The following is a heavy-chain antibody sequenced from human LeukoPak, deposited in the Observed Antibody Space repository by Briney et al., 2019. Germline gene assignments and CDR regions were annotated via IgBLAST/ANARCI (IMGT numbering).Heavy chain of an antibody. CDR1: GFTFSSYA. CDR3: AKDGN. J-gene: IGHJ4*02. CDR2: ISWNSGTI. V-gene: IGHV3-9*01. Sequence: GGSLRLSCAASGFTFSSYAMHWVRHAPGKGLEWVSGISWNSGTIGYADSVKGRFTITRDNAKNSLYLQMNSLRAEDTALYYCAKDGNWGQGTLVTVSS.